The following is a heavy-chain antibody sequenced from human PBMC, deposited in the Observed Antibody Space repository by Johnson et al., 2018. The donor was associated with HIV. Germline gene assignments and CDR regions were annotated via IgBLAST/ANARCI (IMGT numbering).Heavy chain of an antibody. Sequence: VQLVESGGGLVQPGRSLRLSCTASGFTFDDYAMHWVRQAPGKGLEWVSGISWNSGSIGYADSVKGRFTISRDNAKNSLYLQTNSLRAEDTALYYCVRGGLGLRWAMWG. V-gene: IGHV3-9*01. CDR2: ISWNSGSI. J-gene: IGHJ1*01. D-gene: IGHD3-16*01. CDR1: GFTFDDYA. CDR3: VRGGLGLRWAM.